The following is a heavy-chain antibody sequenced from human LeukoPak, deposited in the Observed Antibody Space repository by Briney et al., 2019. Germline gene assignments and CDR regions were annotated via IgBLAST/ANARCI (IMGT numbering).Heavy chain of an antibody. J-gene: IGHJ4*02. Sequence: ASVKVSCKASGYIFNRFDINWVRQATGQGLEWVGWMNPNSDNTDYAQKFQGRVTITTDESTSTAYMELSSLRSEDTAVYYCAVHSLGTDQTKYFDYWGQGTLVTVSS. CDR2: MNPNSDNT. D-gene: IGHD3-16*01. CDR3: AVHSLGTDQTKYFDY. V-gene: IGHV1-8*03. CDR1: GYIFNRFD.